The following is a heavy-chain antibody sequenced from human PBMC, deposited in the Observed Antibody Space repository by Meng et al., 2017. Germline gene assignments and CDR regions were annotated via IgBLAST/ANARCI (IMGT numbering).Heavy chain of an antibody. CDR2: IDPNNDHT. V-gene: IGHV1-2*06. J-gene: IGHJ4*02. CDR3: VRDEDISAAGKLFGDY. Sequence: VQLVRSGPEVKKPGASVELSLQPSGYTFAAYWIHWLRQAPGQGLEWMGRIDPNNDHTQYAQNFQGRVTMTSDTSISTVYMELNGLRSDDTAVYYCVRDEDISAAGKLFGDYWGQGTLVTVSS. CDR1: GYTFAAYW. D-gene: IGHD6-13*01.